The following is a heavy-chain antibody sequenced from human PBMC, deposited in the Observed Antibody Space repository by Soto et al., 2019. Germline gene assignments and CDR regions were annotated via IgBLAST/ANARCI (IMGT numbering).Heavy chain of an antibody. CDR2: IYWDDDK. D-gene: IGHD3-3*01. CDR3: AQSYPEEGVRFWSGLNWFDP. V-gene: IGHV2-5*02. J-gene: IGHJ5*02. CDR1: GFSLSTSGVG. Sequence: SGPTLVKPTQTLTLTCTFSGFSLSTSGVGVGWIRQPPGKALEWLALIYWDDDKRYSPSLKGRLTITQDTSKNQVVLTKTHKDPLDTAQYFCAQSYPEEGVRFWSGLNWFDPWGQGTLVTVSS.